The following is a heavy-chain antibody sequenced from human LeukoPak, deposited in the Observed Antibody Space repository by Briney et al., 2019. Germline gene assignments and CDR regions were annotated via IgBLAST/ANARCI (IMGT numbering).Heavy chain of an antibody. CDR1: GFPFSSYG. D-gene: IGHD7-27*01. J-gene: IGHJ4*02. CDR2: ISGTAVDT. CDR3: ARGHWGLDS. Sequence: GGSLRLSCEASGFPFSSYGIGWVRQAPGKGLEWVSAISGTAVDTFYADSVKGRFTLSRDNARNSLYLQMNSLRAEDTAVYYCARGHWGLDSWGQGTLVSVSS. V-gene: IGHV3-23*01.